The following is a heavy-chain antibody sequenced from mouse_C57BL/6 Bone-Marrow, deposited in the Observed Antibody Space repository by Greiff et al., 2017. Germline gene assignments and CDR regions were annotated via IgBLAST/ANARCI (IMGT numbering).Heavy chain of an antibody. CDR1: EYEFPSHD. Sequence: EVMLVESGGGLVQPGESLKLSCESNEYEFPSHDMSWVRQTPEKRLELVAAINSDGGSTYYPDTMERRFIISRDNTKKTLYLPMSILRSEYTALYYWSRVLGPWFAYWGQGTLVTVSA. V-gene: IGHV5-2*01. CDR3: SRVLGPWFAY. J-gene: IGHJ3*01. CDR2: INSDGGST. D-gene: IGHD3-3*01.